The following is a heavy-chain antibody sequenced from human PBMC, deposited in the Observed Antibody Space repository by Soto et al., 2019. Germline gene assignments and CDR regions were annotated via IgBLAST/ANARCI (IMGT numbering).Heavy chain of an antibody. Sequence: GGSLRLSCAASGSTFSSYALSGVRQAPGKGLEWVSAISGRGGSTDDSDSVKGRFTISRDNSKNTLYLQMSALRAEDSAIYFCVRGSKDSXXXRRIFDFWGRGTLVTVSS. CDR3: VRGSKDSXXXRRIFDF. J-gene: IGHJ4*02. CDR1: GSTFSSYA. V-gene: IGHV3-23*01. CDR2: ISGRGGST.